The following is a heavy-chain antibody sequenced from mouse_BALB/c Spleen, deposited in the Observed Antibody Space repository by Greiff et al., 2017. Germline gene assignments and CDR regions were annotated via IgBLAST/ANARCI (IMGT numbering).Heavy chain of an antibody. CDR2: ISSGGST. CDR3: ARIRFSTTVVALSCFDY. J-gene: IGHJ2*01. D-gene: IGHD1-1*01. V-gene: IGHV5-6-5*01. Sequence: EVMLVESGGGLVKPGGSLKLSCAASGFTFSSYAMSWVRQTPEKRLEWVASISSGGSTYYPDSVKGRITISRDNARNILYLQMSSLRSEDTAMYYCARIRFSTTVVALSCFDYWGQGTTLTVSA. CDR1: GFTFSSYA.